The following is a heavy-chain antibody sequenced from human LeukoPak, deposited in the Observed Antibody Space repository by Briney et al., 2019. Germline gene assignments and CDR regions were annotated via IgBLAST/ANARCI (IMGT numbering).Heavy chain of an antibody. V-gene: IGHV4-59*01. J-gene: IGHJ5*02. CDR3: ARVAGAYYYDSSGYLDP. CDR1: GGSIGSYY. Sequence: SETLSLTCTVSGGSIGSYYWSWIRQPPGKGLEWIGYIYYSGSTNYNPSLKSRVTISVDTSKNQFSLKLSSVTAADTAVYYCARVAGAYYYDSSGYLDPWGQGTLVTVSS. CDR2: IYYSGST. D-gene: IGHD3-22*01.